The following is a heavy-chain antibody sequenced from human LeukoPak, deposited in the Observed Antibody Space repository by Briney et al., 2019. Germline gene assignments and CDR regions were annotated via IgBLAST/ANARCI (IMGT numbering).Heavy chain of an antibody. CDR1: GGSFSDYF. Sequence: SETLSLTCAVYGGSFSDYFWGWIRRPPGKGLEWIGEINHSGRTYYNPSPKSRVTISVDTSKNQFSLNLSSVTAADTAVYYCARDVVVVPAAIHYGMDVWGQGTTVTVSS. CDR2: INHSGRT. J-gene: IGHJ6*02. V-gene: IGHV4-34*01. D-gene: IGHD2-2*01. CDR3: ARDVVVVPAAIHYGMDV.